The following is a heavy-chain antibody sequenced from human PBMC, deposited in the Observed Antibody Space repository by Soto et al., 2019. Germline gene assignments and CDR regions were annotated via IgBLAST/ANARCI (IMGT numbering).Heavy chain of an antibody. CDR3: AAWDISNI. CDR2: INPEGNAK. Sequence: PGGSLRLSCSDFGFSINTYWMNWIRQTPGKGLEWVANINPEGNAKTYVDPVKGRFIVSRDNTRNSLNLQMNSLRVEDSAVYFCAAWDISNIWGQGILVTVSS. D-gene: IGHD2-15*01. CDR1: GFSINTYW. J-gene: IGHJ4*02. V-gene: IGHV3-7*01.